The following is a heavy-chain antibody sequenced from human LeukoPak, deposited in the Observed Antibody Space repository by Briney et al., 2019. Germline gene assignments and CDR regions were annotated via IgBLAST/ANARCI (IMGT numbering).Heavy chain of an antibody. J-gene: IGHJ4*02. CDR1: GFTFSSYA. CDR2: ISGSGGST. V-gene: IGHV3-23*01. CDR3: AKPPRQLVLPGYFDY. Sequence: PGGSLRLSCAASGFTFSSYAMSWVRQAPGKGLEWVSAISGSGGSTYYADSVKGRFTISRDNSKNTLYLQMNSLRAKDTAVYYCAKPPRQLVLPGYFDYWGQGTLVTVSS. D-gene: IGHD6-13*01.